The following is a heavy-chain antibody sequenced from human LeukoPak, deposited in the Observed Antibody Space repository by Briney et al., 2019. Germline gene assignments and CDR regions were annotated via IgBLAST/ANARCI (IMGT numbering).Heavy chain of an antibody. V-gene: IGHV5-51*01. CDR3: ATAVAQTHAFDF. D-gene: IGHD4-23*01. CDR2: IYPGDSDT. Sequence: GESLKISCKGSGYTFTNSWIVWVRQMPGKGLEWMGIIYPGDSDTRYSPSFQGQVTISADKSISTAYVQWSSLKASGSAIYYCATAVAQTHAFDFWGQGTMVTVSS. CDR1: GYTFTNSW. J-gene: IGHJ3*01.